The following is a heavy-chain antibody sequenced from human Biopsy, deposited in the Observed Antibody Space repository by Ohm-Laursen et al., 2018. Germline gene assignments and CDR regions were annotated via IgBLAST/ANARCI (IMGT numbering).Heavy chain of an antibody. V-gene: IGHV3-11*01. CDR3: ARATNSTGWPYYYFYGMDV. J-gene: IGHJ6*02. CDR1: GFTFSDYY. CDR2: ISGGSGII. Sequence: SLRLSCTASGFTFSDYYMTWIRQAPGKGPEWVSYISGGSGIIYYADSVKGRFTISRDNAQNSLFLQMNSLRAADTAVYYCARATNSTGWPYYYFYGMDVWDQGTTVTVSS. D-gene: IGHD2/OR15-2a*01.